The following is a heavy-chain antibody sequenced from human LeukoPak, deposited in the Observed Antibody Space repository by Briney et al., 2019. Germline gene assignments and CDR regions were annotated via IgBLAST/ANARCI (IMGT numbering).Heavy chain of an antibody. V-gene: IGHV3-30-3*01. Sequence: GGSLRLSCAASGFTFSRYAMHWVRQAPGKGLEWVAVISYDGSNKYYADSVKGRFTISRDNSRNTLYLQMNSLRAEDTAVYYCAREWELLSGPKGDIDYWGQGTLVTVSS. D-gene: IGHD1-26*01. CDR3: AREWELLSGPKGDIDY. J-gene: IGHJ4*02. CDR2: ISYDGSNK. CDR1: GFTFSRYA.